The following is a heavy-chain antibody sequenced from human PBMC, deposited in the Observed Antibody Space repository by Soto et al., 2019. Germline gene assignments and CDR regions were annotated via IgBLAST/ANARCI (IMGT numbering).Heavy chain of an antibody. J-gene: IGHJ4*02. CDR2: VVPMYDSV. CDR3: ASWRSYSGSYCFDY. V-gene: IGHV1-69*06. CDR1: GGTFNSYT. Sequence: SVKVSCKASGGTFNSYTINWVRQAPGRGLEWVGQVVPMYDSVNYAENFQGRVTITADKSTKTAYMELTSLRSEDTALYFCASWRSYSGSYCFDYWGQGTLGTVSS. D-gene: IGHD1-26*01.